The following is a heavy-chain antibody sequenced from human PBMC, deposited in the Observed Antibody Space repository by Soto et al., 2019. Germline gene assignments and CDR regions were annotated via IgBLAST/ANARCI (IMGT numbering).Heavy chain of an antibody. CDR2: IYYSGST. CDR3: AKSFGRIYHFDY. V-gene: IGHV4-30-4*01. Sequence: SETLSLSCTVSGGSISSGDHYWRCIRQPPGKGLEWIGYIYYSGSTYYNPSLKSRVTISVDTSKHQFSLKLSSVTAADTAIYYCAKSFGRIYHFDYWGQGILVTVSS. D-gene: IGHD2-15*01. CDR1: GGSISSGDHY. J-gene: IGHJ4*02.